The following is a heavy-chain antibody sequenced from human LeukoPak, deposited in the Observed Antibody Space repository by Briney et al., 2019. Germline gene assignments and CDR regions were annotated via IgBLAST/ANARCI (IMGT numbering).Heavy chain of an antibody. CDR3: ARFAHNWFDP. V-gene: IGHV4-59*01. CDR1: GGSISSYY. CDR2: IYYSGST. J-gene: IGHJ5*02. Sequence: SQTLSLTCTVSGGSISSYYWSWIRQPPGKGLEWIGYIYYSGSTNYNPSLKSRVTISVDTSKNQFSLKLSSVTAADTAVYYCARFAHNWFDPWGQGTLVTVSS.